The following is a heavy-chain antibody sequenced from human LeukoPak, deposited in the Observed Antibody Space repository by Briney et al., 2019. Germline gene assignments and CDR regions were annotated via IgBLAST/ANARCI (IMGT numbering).Heavy chain of an antibody. V-gene: IGHV3-21*01. D-gene: IGHD2-15*01. CDR2: ISSSTNYI. CDR3: ARDREDSGVFDY. J-gene: IGHJ4*02. CDR1: GFTFSGYS. Sequence: GGSLRHSCAASGFTFSGYSMNWVRQAPGKDLEWVSSISSSTNYIYYADSVKGRFTISRDNAKNSLYLQMKSLRAEDTAVYYCARDREDSGVFDYWGQGTLVTVSS.